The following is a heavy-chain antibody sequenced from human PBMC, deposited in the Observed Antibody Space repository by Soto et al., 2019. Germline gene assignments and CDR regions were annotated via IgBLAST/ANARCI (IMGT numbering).Heavy chain of an antibody. Sequence: EVQLVESGGGLVKPGGSLRLACAASGFTFSSYSMNWVRQAPGKGLEWVTSISSSSSYIYYADSVKGRFTISRDNAKNSLYLQMNSLSAEDTAVYYCATRGSEKNGFDYWGQGTLVTVSS. D-gene: IGHD5-12*01. CDR1: GFTFSSYS. V-gene: IGHV3-21*01. CDR3: ATRGSEKNGFDY. J-gene: IGHJ4*02. CDR2: ISSSSSYI.